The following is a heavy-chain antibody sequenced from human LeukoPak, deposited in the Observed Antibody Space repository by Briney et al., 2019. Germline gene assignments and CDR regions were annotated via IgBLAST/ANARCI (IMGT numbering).Heavy chain of an antibody. CDR2: ISAYNGNT. V-gene: IGHV1-18*01. J-gene: IGHJ6*03. CDR1: GYTFTSYG. CDR3: ARSPFLRGYSYGYPVLNYYYMDV. Sequence: ASVKVSCKASGYTFTSYGISWVRQAPGQGLEWMGWISAYNGNTNYAQKLQGRVTMTTDTSTSTAYMELRSLRSDDTAVYYCARSPFLRGYSYGYPVLNYYYMDVWGKGTTVTISS. D-gene: IGHD5-18*01.